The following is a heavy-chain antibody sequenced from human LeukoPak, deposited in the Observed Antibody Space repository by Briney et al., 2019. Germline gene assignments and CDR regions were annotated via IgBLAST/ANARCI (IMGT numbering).Heavy chain of an antibody. CDR2: IIPIFGTA. J-gene: IGHJ4*02. CDR1: GGTFSSYA. V-gene: IGHV1-69*05. CDR3: AFGGFGSGPTTLYYFDY. Sequence: GASVKVSCKASGGTFSSYAISWVRQAPGQGLEWMGGIIPIFGTANYAQKFQGRVTITTDESTSTAYMELSSLRSEDTAVYYCAFGGFGSGPTTLYYFDYWGQGTLVTVSS. D-gene: IGHD3-3*01.